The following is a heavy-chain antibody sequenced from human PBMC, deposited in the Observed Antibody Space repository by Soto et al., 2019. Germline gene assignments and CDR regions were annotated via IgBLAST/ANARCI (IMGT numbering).Heavy chain of an antibody. CDR2: IIPIFGTA. CDR3: ATHPMATITSYYGMDV. J-gene: IGHJ6*02. D-gene: IGHD5-12*01. CDR1: GGTFSSYA. Sequence: QVQLVQSGAEVKKPGSSVKVSCKASGGTFSSYAISWVRQAPGQGLEWMGGIIPIFGTANYAQKFQGRVTITAAESTRTAYMELSSLRSEDTAVYYCATHPMATITSYYGMDVWGQGTTVTVSS. V-gene: IGHV1-69*12.